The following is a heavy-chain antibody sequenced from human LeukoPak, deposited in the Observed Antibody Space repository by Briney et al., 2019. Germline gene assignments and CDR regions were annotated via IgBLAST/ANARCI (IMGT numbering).Heavy chain of an antibody. V-gene: IGHV3-74*01. Sequence: GGSLRLSCAASGFTFRNHWMQWVRQAPGKGLVWVSSVNIDGSFTNYADSVKGRFTISRDNAKNTPYLQMNSLRAEDTAVYYCVRDSSGSFWGQGTLVTVSS. J-gene: IGHJ4*02. CDR1: GFTFRNHW. D-gene: IGHD3-22*01. CDR3: VRDSSGSF. CDR2: VNIDGSFT.